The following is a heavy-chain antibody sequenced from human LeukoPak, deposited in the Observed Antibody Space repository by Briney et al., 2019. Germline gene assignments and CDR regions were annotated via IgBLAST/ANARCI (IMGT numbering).Heavy chain of an antibody. J-gene: IGHJ6*03. Sequence: SETLSLTCAVYGGSFSNYYWSWIRQPPGKGLEWIGEINDSGRTNYNPSLMSRVTVSVDTSKNQFSMRLTSVTATDTAVYYCARRWNYGRNYYIDVWGNGATVSVSS. CDR3: ARRWNYGRNYYIDV. CDR2: INDSGRT. D-gene: IGHD1-7*01. CDR1: GGSFSNYY. V-gene: IGHV4-34*01.